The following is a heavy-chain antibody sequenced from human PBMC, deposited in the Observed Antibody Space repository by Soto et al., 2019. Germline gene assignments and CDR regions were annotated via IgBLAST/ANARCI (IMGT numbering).Heavy chain of an antibody. V-gene: IGHV3-23*04. D-gene: IGHD3-22*01. CDR3: ARRAHYYDDTGS. CDR2: ILGSGDNT. J-gene: IGHJ5*02. Sequence: EVQLVESGGALVQPGGSLRLSCAASGFMFSSYAMDWVRQPPGKGLEWVAAILGSGDNTFYADSVKGRFTISRDNSKNSLYLQMNGLRADDTAVYYCARRAHYYDDTGSWGQGTLVTVSS. CDR1: GFMFSSYA.